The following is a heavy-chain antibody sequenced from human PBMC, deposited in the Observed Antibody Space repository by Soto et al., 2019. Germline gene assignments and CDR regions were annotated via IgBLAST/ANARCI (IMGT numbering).Heavy chain of an antibody. Sequence: SETLSLTCTVSGGSISSSSYYWGWIRQPPGKGLEWIGSIYYSGSTYYNPSLKSRVTISVDTSKNQFSLKLSSVTAADTAVYYCGSGQYTMITFGGVIVQPLDYWGQGTLVTVSS. D-gene: IGHD3-16*02. J-gene: IGHJ4*02. CDR1: GGSISSSSYY. CDR2: IYYSGST. V-gene: IGHV4-39*01. CDR3: GSGQYTMITFGGVIVQPLDY.